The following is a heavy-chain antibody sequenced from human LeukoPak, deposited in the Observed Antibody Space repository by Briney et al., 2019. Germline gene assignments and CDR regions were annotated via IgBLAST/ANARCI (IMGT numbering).Heavy chain of an antibody. CDR1: GFTFNNYA. J-gene: IGHJ4*02. V-gene: IGHV3-23*01. Sequence: GGSLRLSCAASGFTFNNYAMSWVRQAPGKGLEWVSVISGSGGSTYYADSVKGRFTLSRDNSKNMLYLQLNSLRAEDTAVYYCAEGLGMAVTSFFDYWGQGTLVTVSS. CDR3: AEGLGMAVTSFFDY. D-gene: IGHD6-19*01. CDR2: ISGSGGST.